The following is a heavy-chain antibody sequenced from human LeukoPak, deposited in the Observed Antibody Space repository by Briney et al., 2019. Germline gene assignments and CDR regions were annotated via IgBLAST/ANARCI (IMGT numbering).Heavy chain of an antibody. V-gene: IGHV3-30*18. J-gene: IGHJ4*02. CDR3: AKDLSFNYYESSGYYPFDY. CDR2: ISYDGSNK. CDR1: GFTFSSYG. D-gene: IGHD3-22*01. Sequence: GGSLRLSCAASGFTFSSYGMHWVRQAPGKGLEWVAFISYDGSNKYYSDSVKGRFTISRDNSKNTLYLQMHSLRVEDTAVYYCAKDLSFNYYESSGYYPFDYWGQGTLVTVSS.